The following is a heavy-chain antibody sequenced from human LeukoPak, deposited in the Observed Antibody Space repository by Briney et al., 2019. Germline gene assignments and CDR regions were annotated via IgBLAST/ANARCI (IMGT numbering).Heavy chain of an antibody. CDR2: INPNSGNT. CDR1: GYTLTSYD. CDR3: ACYDFWSGSRKPCDY. Sequence: ASVKVSCKASGYTLTSYDINWVRQASGQGLEWVGWINPNSGNTGYAQNCQGRVTMTMNPSISTAYMELSSLRSEDTAVYYCACYDFWSGSRKPCDYWRQGTLDSVST. V-gene: IGHV1-8*01. J-gene: IGHJ4*02. D-gene: IGHD3-3*01.